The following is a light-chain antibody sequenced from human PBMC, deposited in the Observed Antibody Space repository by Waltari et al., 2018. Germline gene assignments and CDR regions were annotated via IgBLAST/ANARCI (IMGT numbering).Light chain of an antibody. J-gene: IGLJ2*01. V-gene: IGLV1-40*01. Sequence: QSVLTQPPSVSGAPEQGVTISCTGGGSNIGAGYDVHWYQQFPGTAPKLLIFTNTNRPSGVPDRVSGSRSGASASLAITVLQAEDEGYYYCQSFDTNLSVIFGGGTKLTVL. CDR1: GSNIGAGYD. CDR3: QSFDTNLSVI. CDR2: TNT.